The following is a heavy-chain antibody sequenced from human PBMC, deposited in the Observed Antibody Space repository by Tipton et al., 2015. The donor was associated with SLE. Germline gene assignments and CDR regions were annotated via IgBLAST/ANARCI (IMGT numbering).Heavy chain of an antibody. D-gene: IGHD1-26*01. V-gene: IGHV4-34*01. CDR1: GGSFSGYY. CDR2: INHSGST. CDR3: ARVGATGYFDL. Sequence: TLSLTCAVYGGSFSGYYWSWIRQPPGKGLEWIGEINHSGSTNYNPSLKSRVTISVDTSKNQFSLKLSPVTAADTAVYYCARVGATGYFDLWGRGTLVTVSS. J-gene: IGHJ2*01.